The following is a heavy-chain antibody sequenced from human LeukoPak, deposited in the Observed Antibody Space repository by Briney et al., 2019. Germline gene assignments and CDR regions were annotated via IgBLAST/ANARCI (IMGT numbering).Heavy chain of an antibody. J-gene: IGHJ4*02. CDR2: ISAYNGNT. D-gene: IGHD3-3*01. CDR1: GYTFTSYY. V-gene: IGHV1-18*04. Sequence: ASVKVSCKVSGYTFTSYYMHWVRQAPGQGLEWMGWISAYNGNTNYAQKLQGRVTMTTDTSTSTAYMELRSLRSDDTAVYYCARPAYYDFWSGYSHFDYWGQGTLVTVSS. CDR3: ARPAYYDFWSGYSHFDY.